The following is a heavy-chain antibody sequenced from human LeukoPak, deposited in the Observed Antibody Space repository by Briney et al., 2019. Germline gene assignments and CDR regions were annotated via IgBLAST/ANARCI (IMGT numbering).Heavy chain of an antibody. V-gene: IGHV3-30*18. CDR1: GLTFSSYG. CDR3: AKSRGYTYEDYYAMDV. J-gene: IGHJ6*02. CDR2: VSYDESNK. Sequence: GRSLRLSCAASGLTFSSYGMHWVRQALGKGLEWVATVSYDESNKYYADSVKGRFTISRDNSKNTLYLQMNSLRAEDTAVFYCAKSRGYTYEDYYAMDVWGQGTTVTVSS. D-gene: IGHD5-18*01.